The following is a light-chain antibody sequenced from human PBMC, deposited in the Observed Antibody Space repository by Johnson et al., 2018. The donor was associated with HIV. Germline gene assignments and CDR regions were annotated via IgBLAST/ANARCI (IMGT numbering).Light chain of an antibody. CDR1: SSDMGNYA. V-gene: IGLV1-51*02. CDR3: GTWDGSLSGYV. J-gene: IGLJ1*01. Sequence: QSVFTQPPSVSAAPGQKVTISCSGSSSDMGNYAVSWYQQLPGTAPKLLIYENNKRPSGIPDRFSGSKSGTSATLGITGLQTGYEADYYCGTWDGSLSGYVFGTGTKVTVL. CDR2: ENN.